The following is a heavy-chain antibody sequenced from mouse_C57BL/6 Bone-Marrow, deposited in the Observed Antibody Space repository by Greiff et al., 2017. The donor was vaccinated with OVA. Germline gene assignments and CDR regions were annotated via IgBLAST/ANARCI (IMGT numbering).Heavy chain of an antibody. V-gene: IGHV1-59*01. J-gene: IGHJ1*03. Sequence: QVQLKQPGAELVRPGTSVKLSCKASGYTFTSYWMHWVKQRPGQGLEWIGVIDPSDSYTNYNQKFKGKATLTVDTSSSTAYMQLSSLTSEDSAVYYCARSYWYFDVWGTGTTVTVSS. CDR2: IDPSDSYT. CDR3: ARSYWYFDV. CDR1: GYTFTSYW.